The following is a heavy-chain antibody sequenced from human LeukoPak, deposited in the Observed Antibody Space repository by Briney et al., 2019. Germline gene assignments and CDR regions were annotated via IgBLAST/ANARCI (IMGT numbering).Heavy chain of an antibody. CDR2: ISWNSGSI. CDR1: GFTFDDYA. J-gene: IGHJ3*02. V-gene: IGHV3-9*01. CDR3: AKDRMWFGELFHAFDI. D-gene: IGHD3-10*01. Sequence: PGGSLRLSCAASGFTFDDYAMYSGRQAPGKGLGWVSGISWNSGSIGYADSVKGRFTISRDNAKNSLYPQMNSLRAEDTALYYCAKDRMWFGELFHAFDIWGQGTMVTVSS.